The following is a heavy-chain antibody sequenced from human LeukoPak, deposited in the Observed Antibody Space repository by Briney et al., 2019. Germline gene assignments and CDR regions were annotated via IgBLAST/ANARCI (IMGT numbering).Heavy chain of an antibody. J-gene: IGHJ4*02. CDR1: GGSFSGYY. D-gene: IGHD6-19*01. V-gene: IGHV4-34*01. Sequence: PSETLSLTCAVYGGSFSGYYWSWIRQPPGKGLDWIGEINHSGSTNYNPSLKSRVTISVDTSKNQFSLKLSSVTAADTAVYYCARRGRLGYSSGWYVYWGQGTLVTVSS. CDR2: INHSGST. CDR3: ARRGRLGYSSGWYVY.